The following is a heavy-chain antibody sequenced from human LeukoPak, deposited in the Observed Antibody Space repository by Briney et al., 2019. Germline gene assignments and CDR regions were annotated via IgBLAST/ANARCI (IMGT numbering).Heavy chain of an antibody. D-gene: IGHD5-18*01. CDR3: AKLGKIQLWANDAFDI. CDR1: GFTFSSYA. Sequence: GGSLRLSCAASGFTFSSYAMGWVRQAPGKGLEWVSAISGSGGSTYYADSVKGRFTISRDNSKNTLYLQMNSLRAEDTAVYYCAKLGKIQLWANDAFDIWGQGTMVTVSS. CDR2: ISGSGGST. V-gene: IGHV3-23*01. J-gene: IGHJ3*02.